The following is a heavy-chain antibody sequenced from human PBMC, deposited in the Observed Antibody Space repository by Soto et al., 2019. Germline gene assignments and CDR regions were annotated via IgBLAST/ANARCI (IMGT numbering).Heavy chain of an antibody. CDR2: ISVSAGPT. Sequence: EVQLLESGGGLVQPGGSLRLSCAASGFTFSTYVMSWARQPPGKGLEWVSAISVSAGPTYYADSVKGRFTISRDNSKNTLYLQMDSLRAEDTAVYYCAKGGWLDDWGQGTLGTVSS. CDR3: AKGGWLDD. CDR1: GFTFSTYV. V-gene: IGHV3-23*01. J-gene: IGHJ4*02. D-gene: IGHD6-19*01.